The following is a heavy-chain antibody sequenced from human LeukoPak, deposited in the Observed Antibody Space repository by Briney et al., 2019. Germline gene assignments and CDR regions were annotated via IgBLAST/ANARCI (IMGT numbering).Heavy chain of an antibody. CDR1: GYTFTGYY. CDR3: ARPLRVTMIRGAAFRASSDFDP. D-gene: IGHD3-10*01. Sequence: ASVKVSCKASGYTFTGYYIHWVRQAPGQGLEWMGWINPNSGGTNSAQKFQGRVTMTRDTSISTAYMELSRLRSDDTAVYYCARPLRVTMIRGAAFRASSDFDPWGQGTLVTVSS. CDR2: INPNSGGT. V-gene: IGHV1-2*02. J-gene: IGHJ5*02.